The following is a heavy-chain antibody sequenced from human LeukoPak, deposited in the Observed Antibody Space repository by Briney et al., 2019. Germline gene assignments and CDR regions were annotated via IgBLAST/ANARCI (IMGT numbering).Heavy chain of an antibody. CDR1: GFTFSNAW. CDR3: ARASGSYYGRGHYFDY. V-gene: IGHV4-4*08. J-gene: IGHJ4*02. CDR2: IYTSGST. D-gene: IGHD1-26*01. Sequence: GSLRLSCAASGFTFSNAWMSWVRQAPGKGLEWIGRIYTSGSTNYNPSLKSRVNISVDTSKNQFSLKLSSVTAADTAVYYCARASGSYYGRGHYFDYWGQGTLVTVSS.